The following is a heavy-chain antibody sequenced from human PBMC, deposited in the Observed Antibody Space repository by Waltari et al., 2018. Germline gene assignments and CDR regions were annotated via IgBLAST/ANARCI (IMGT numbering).Heavy chain of an antibody. CDR3: ARLPYNNIYFYYYMDV. D-gene: IGHD3-10*01. J-gene: IGHJ6*03. Sequence: VQLQESGPGLVQPSETLSLTCTVSGGSISTYYWSWIRMPAGKGLEWVGRIYATGSTNYNPSLKSRVTMSVDTSKNQFSLKLSSVTAADTAVYYCARLPYNNIYFYYYMDVWGKGTTVTVSS. CDR1: GGSISTYY. CDR2: IYATGST. V-gene: IGHV4-4*07.